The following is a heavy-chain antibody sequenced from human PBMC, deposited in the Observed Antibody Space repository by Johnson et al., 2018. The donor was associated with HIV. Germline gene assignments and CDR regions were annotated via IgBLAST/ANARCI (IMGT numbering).Heavy chain of an antibody. V-gene: IGHV3-66*01. D-gene: IGHD6-13*01. CDR3: AKCIWGSSLIDAFDI. CDR2: IYSGDRT. J-gene: IGHJ3*02. Sequence: VQLVESGGGLVQPGGSLRLSCAASGFTVSSNYMSWVRQAPGKGLEWVSVIYSGDRTYSAVSVKGRFTISRDNSKNTLHLQMNSLRAEDTAVYYCAKCIWGSSLIDAFDIWGQGTMVTVSS. CDR1: GFTVSSNY.